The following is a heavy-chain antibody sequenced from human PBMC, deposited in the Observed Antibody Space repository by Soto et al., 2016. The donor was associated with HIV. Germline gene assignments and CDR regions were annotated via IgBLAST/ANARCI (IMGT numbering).Heavy chain of an antibody. V-gene: IGHV1-18*01. CDR2: ISVYNGNT. Sequence: QVHLVQSGVEVKKPGASVKVSCKASGYLFNTYGINWVRQAPGQGLEWIGWISVYNGNTDYSPKLQGRVTMTTDTSTTTAYMELKSLRSDDTAAYFCARGREDTAILDFWGQGTLVTVSS. J-gene: IGHJ4*02. CDR1: GYLFNTYG. D-gene: IGHD5-18*01. CDR3: ARGREDTAILDF.